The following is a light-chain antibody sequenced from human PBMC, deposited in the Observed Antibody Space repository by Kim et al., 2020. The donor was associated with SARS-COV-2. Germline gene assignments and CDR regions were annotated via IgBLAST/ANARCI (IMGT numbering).Light chain of an antibody. CDR2: AAS. J-gene: IGKJ3*01. V-gene: IGKV1-39*01. Sequence: DIQMTQSPASLSATVGDRVTITCRTTQSISSHLNWYQQKPGRAPKLLISAASTLQGGVPSRFSGSGSETDFTLTISSLQPEDFATYFCQQSYITPFTFGPGTKVDIK. CDR1: QSISSH. CDR3: QQSYITPFT.